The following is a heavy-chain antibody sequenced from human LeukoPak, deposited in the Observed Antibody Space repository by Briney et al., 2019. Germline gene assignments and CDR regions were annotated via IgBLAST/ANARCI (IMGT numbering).Heavy chain of an antibody. CDR2: INPVSGDS. CDR3: ARDPADDDIGIDY. CDR1: GYIFRGYF. J-gene: IGHJ4*02. Sequence: ASVKVSCKASGYIFRGYFMHWVRLAPGQGLEWMGSINPVSGDSNLAQKFQGRVTLTRDTSIDTGYMELGSLRSDDTAVYYCARDPADDDIGIDYWGQGTLVTISS. V-gene: IGHV1-2*02. D-gene: IGHD5-12*01.